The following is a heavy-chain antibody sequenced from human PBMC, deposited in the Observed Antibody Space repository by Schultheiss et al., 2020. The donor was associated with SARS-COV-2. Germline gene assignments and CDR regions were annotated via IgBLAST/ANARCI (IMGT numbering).Heavy chain of an antibody. D-gene: IGHD1-20*01. CDR3: ARALNWNAPDAFDI. CDR2: IKQDGSEK. V-gene: IGHV3-7*05. J-gene: IGHJ3*02. CDR1: GFTFSSYW. Sequence: GESLKISCAASGFTFSSYWMSWVRQAPGKGLEWVANIKQDGSEKYYVDSVKGRFTISRDNAKNSLYLQMNSLRAEDTAVYYCARALNWNAPDAFDIWGQGTMVTVS.